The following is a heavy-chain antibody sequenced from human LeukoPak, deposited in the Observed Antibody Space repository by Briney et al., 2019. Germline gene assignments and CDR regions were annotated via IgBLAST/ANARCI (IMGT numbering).Heavy chain of an antibody. Sequence: GGSLRLSCAASGFTFSYYYMGWIRQAPGKGLEWVSYISSSSSTIYYADSVKGRFTISRDNAKNSLYLQMNSLRAEDTAVYYCARDSSGWGDSRYYYYMDVWGKGTTVTVSS. V-gene: IGHV3-11*04. J-gene: IGHJ6*03. CDR1: GFTFSYYY. D-gene: IGHD6-19*01. CDR2: ISSSSSTI. CDR3: ARDSSGWGDSRYYYYMDV.